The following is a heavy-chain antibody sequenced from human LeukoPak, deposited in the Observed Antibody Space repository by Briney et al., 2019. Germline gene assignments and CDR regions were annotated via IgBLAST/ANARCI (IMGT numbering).Heavy chain of an antibody. V-gene: IGHV3-30-3*01. CDR2: ISYDGSNK. D-gene: IGHD2-15*01. Sequence: GGSLRLSCAASGFTFSSYAMHWVRQAPGKGLEWVAVISYDGSNKYYADSVKGRFTISRDNSKNTLYLQMNSLRAEDTAVYYCARYSRDPQGYYYFDYWGQGTLVTVSS. J-gene: IGHJ4*02. CDR3: ARYSRDPQGYYYFDY. CDR1: GFTFSSYA.